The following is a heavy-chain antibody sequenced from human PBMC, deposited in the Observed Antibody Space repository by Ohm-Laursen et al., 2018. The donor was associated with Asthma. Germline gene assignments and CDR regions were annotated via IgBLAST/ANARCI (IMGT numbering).Heavy chain of an antibody. D-gene: IGHD4-17*01. J-gene: IGHJ5*02. CDR1: GGSFSGYY. CDR3: ARGTTVTTAQWFDP. CDR2: INHSGST. Sequence: SHTLSLTCAVYGGSFSGYYWSWTRQPPGKGLEWIGEINHSGSTNYNPSLKSRVTISVDSSKNQFSLKLSSVTAADTAVYYCARGTTVTTAQWFDPWGQGTLVTVSS. V-gene: IGHV4-34*01.